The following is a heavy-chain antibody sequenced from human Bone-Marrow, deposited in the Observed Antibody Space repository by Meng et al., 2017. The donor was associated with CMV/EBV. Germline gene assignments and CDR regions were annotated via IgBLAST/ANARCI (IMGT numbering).Heavy chain of an antibody. D-gene: IGHD1-26*01. Sequence: SLKISCAASGFTFDDYAMHWVRQAPGKGLEWVSGISWNSGSIGYADSVKGRFTISRDNAKNSLYLQMNSLRAEDTAVYYCARGGRIVGATSLGYWGQGTLVTVSS. CDR2: ISWNSGSI. CDR1: GFTFDDYA. V-gene: IGHV3-9*01. J-gene: IGHJ4*02. CDR3: ARGGRIVGATSLGY.